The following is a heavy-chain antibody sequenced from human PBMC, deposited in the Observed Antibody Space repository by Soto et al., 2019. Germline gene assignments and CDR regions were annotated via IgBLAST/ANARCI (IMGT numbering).Heavy chain of an antibody. D-gene: IGHD1-26*01. CDR1: GFPFSSYA. CDR3: ARMVISGSYIDY. J-gene: IGHJ4*02. V-gene: IGHV3-23*01. CDR2: ISGSGGST. Sequence: PGGSLRLSCAASGFPFSSYAMSWVRQAPGKGLEWVSAISGSGGSTYYADSVKGRFTISRDNSKNTLYLQMNSLRAEDTAVYYCARMVISGSYIDYWGQGTLVTVSS.